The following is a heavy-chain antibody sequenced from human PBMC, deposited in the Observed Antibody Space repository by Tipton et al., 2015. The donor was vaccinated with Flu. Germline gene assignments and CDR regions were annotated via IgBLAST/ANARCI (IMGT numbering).Heavy chain of an antibody. CDR3: ARRVVIVSAEGDWFDP. CDR1: GGSISSSSYY. D-gene: IGHD3-3*01. Sequence: TLSLTCTVSGGSISSSSYYWGWIRQPPGKGLEWIGSIYYSGSTYYNPSLKSRVTISVDTSKNQFSLKLSSVTAADTAVYYCARRVVIVSAEGDWFDPWGQGTLVTVSS. V-gene: IGHV4-39*01. J-gene: IGHJ5*02. CDR2: IYYSGST.